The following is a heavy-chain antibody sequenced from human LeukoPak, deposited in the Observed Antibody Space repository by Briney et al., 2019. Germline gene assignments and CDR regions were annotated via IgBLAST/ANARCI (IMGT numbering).Heavy chain of an antibody. V-gene: IGHV1-18*01. CDR3: ARDYDSSGYYYGMDV. CDR2: ISAYNGNT. D-gene: IGHD3-22*01. J-gene: IGHJ6*02. Sequence: GASVKVSCKASGYTFTSYGISWVRQAPGQGLEWMGWISAYNGNTNYAQKLQGSVTMTTDTSTSTAYMELRSLRSDDTAVYYCARDYDSSGYYYGMDVWGQGTTVTVSS. CDR1: GYTFTSYG.